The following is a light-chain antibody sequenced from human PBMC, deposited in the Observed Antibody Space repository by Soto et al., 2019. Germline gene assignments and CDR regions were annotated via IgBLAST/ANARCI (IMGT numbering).Light chain of an antibody. CDR1: QSININ. CDR3: QQYGSSGT. J-gene: IGKJ1*01. CDR2: GAS. Sequence: EIGMTQSPATLSVSPGERATLSCRASQSININLAWYQQKPGQAPRLLIYGASTRATGIPDRFSGSGSGTDFSLTIRGLKPEDFAVYYCQQYGSSGTFGQGTKVDIK. V-gene: IGKV3-20*01.